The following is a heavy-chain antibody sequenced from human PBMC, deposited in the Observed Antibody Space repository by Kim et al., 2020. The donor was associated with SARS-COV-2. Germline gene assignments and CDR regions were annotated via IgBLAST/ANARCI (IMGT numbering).Heavy chain of an antibody. CDR3: ARSMVRGVIID. V-gene: IGHV4-59*13. CDR2: ISYSGST. CDR1: SGPISSYY. J-gene: IGHJ4*02. Sequence: SETLSLTCTVSSGPISSYYWSWIRQPPGKGLEWIGYISYSGSTNYNHSLKSRVTISVDTSKNQFSLKLSSVTAADTAVYYCARSMVRGVIIDWGQGTLVTVSS. D-gene: IGHD3-10*01.